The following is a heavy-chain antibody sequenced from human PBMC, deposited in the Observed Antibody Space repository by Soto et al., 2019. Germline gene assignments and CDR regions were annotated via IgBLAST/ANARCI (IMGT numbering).Heavy chain of an antibody. Sequence: GGSLRLSCAASGFTFSSYTMHWVRQAPGKGLEWVAVISYDGSNKYYADSVKGRFTIPRDNSKNTLYLQMNSLRAEDTAVYYCARDGGTGYSSGWYYYYGMDVWGQGTTVTVSS. J-gene: IGHJ6*02. CDR3: ARDGGTGYSSGWYYYYGMDV. CDR2: ISYDGSNK. V-gene: IGHV3-30-3*01. D-gene: IGHD6-19*01. CDR1: GFTFSSYT.